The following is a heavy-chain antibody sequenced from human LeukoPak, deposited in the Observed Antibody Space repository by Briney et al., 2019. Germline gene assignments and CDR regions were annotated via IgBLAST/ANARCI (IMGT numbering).Heavy chain of an antibody. CDR2: INHSGST. V-gene: IGHV4-34*01. J-gene: IGHJ5*02. Sequence: PGGSLRLSCAASGFTFSSYAMSWVRQAPGKGLEWIGEINHSGSTNYNPSLKSRVTISVDTSKNQFSLKLSSVTAADTAVYYCARGVRYCSSTSCPIYNWFDPWGQGTLVTVSS. CDR1: GFTFSSYA. D-gene: IGHD2-2*01. CDR3: ARGVRYCSSTSCPIYNWFDP.